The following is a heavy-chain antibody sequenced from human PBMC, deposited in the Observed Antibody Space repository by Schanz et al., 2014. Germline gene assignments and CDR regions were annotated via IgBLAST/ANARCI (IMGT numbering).Heavy chain of an antibody. J-gene: IGHJ3*02. CDR1: GCTFSNYG. V-gene: IGHV3-23*04. CDR2: ISGSGRDT. CDR3: ARRKHAFDI. Sequence: EVQVVESGGDLVQPGGSLRLSCAVSGCTFSNYGMGWVRQAPGKGLEWVSAISGSGRDTYYAASVKGRFTISRDNSKNTLSLQMNSLRAEDTAVYYCARRKHAFDIWGQGTMVTVSS.